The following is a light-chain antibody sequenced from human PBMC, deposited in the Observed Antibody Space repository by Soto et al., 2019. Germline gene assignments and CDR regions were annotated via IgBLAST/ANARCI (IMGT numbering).Light chain of an antibody. Sequence: QSALTQPASVSGSPGQSITISCTGTNSDVGSYNLVSWYQQHPGKAPKLMIYEGSKRPSGVSNRFSGSKSGNTASLTISGLQAEDEADYYCCSYAGSSTFSAVFGGGTQLTVL. V-gene: IGLV2-23*03. J-gene: IGLJ7*01. CDR3: CSYAGSSTFSAV. CDR2: EGS. CDR1: NSDVGSYNL.